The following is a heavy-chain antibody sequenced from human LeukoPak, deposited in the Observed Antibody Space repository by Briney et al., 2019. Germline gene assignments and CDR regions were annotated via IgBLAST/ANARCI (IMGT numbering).Heavy chain of an antibody. CDR1: GGSISSYY. D-gene: IGHD5-18*01. J-gene: IGHJ6*02. CDR3: ARDRRGYSYFYYYGMDV. V-gene: IGHV4-59*01. Sequence: PSETLSLTCTVSGGSISSYYWSWIRQPPGKGLEWIGYIYYSGSTNYNPSLKSRVTISVDTSKNQFSLKLSSVTAADTAVYYCARDRRGYSYFYYYGMDVWGQGTTVTVSS. CDR2: IYYSGST.